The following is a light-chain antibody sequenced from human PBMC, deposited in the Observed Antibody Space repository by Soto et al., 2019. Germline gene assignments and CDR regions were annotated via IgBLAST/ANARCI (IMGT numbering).Light chain of an antibody. CDR1: QSINTW. J-gene: IGKJ1*01. CDR2: KAS. V-gene: IGKV1-5*03. Sequence: DIQMTQSPSTLSASVGDRVTITCRASQSINTWLAWYQQKPGKAPKLLIYKASSLESGVPSRFSGSGSGTEFTLTISSLQPDDFATYYCQQYNSPPWTFGQGTKVDIK. CDR3: QQYNSPPWT.